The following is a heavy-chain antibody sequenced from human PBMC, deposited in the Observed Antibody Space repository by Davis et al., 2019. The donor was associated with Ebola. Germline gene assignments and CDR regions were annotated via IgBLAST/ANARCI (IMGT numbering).Heavy chain of an antibody. J-gene: IGHJ4*02. CDR1: GFTFSSYA. D-gene: IGHD2-15*01. CDR2: ISGSGGTT. V-gene: IGHV3-23*01. Sequence: PGGSLRLSCAASGFTFSSYAMSWVRQAPGKGLEWVSGISGSGGTTYYADSVKGRFTISRDNFKNTLYLQMNSLRAEDTAVYYCAKGPVWDIVVVVATTRLDYWGQGTLVTVSS. CDR3: AKGPVWDIVVVVATTRLDY.